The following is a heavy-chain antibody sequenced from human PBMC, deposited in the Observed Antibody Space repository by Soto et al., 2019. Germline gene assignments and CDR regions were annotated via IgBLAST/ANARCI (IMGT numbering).Heavy chain of an antibody. J-gene: IGHJ6*02. V-gene: IGHV1-18*01. CDR1: GYPFTNHG. CDR3: ATARVFCSGGSCDLHPNYYFCGMDV. CDR2: ISTYNGNT. D-gene: IGHD2-15*01. Sequence: ASVKVSCKTSGYPFTNHGISWVRQAPGQGLEWMGWISTYNGNTNYGQKLQGRVTMTTDTSTNTAYMELRSLRSDDTAVYYCATARVFCSGGSCDLHPNYYFCGMDVWGHGITVTVSS.